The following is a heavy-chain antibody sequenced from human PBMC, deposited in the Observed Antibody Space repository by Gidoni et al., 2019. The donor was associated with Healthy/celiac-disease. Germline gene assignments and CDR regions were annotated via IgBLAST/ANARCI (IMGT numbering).Heavy chain of an antibody. CDR1: GFTFSSYA. CDR2: ISYDGSNK. Sequence: QVQLVESGGGVVQPGRSLRLSCAASGFTFSSYAMHWVRQAPGKGREWVAVISYDGSNKYYADSVKGRFTISRDNSKNTLYLQMNSLRAEDTAVYYCAREPRGYSYGCDLDYWGQGTLVTVSS. J-gene: IGHJ4*02. CDR3: AREPRGYSYGCDLDY. V-gene: IGHV3-30*04. D-gene: IGHD5-18*01.